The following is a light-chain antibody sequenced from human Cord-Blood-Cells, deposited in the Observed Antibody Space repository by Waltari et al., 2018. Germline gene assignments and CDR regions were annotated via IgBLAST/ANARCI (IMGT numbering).Light chain of an antibody. CDR3: SSYTSSSTLV. J-gene: IGLJ3*02. V-gene: IGLV2-14*01. Sequence: QSALTQPASVSGSPGQSITISCTGTSSDVGGYNYVSWYQQHPGKAPKLMIYDVSKRLSGFSDRFSGSKAGNTASLTISGRQAEDEADYYCSSYTSSSTLVFGGGTKLTVL. CDR2: DVS. CDR1: SSDVGGYNY.